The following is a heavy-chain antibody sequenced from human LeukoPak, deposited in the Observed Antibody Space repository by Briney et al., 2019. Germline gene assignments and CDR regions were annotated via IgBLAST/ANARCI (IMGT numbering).Heavy chain of an antibody. CDR1: GFTFSSHV. V-gene: IGHV3-23*01. CDR2: ISNSGDST. J-gene: IGHJ4*02. Sequence: GESLRLSCAASGFTFSSHVMSWVRQAPGKGLEWVSAISNSGDSTFYADSVKGRLTISRDNSKSTLYLQMNSLRAEDTAVYYCASTGYGVRDYWGQGTLVTVSS. CDR3: ASTGYGVRDY. D-gene: IGHD4-17*01.